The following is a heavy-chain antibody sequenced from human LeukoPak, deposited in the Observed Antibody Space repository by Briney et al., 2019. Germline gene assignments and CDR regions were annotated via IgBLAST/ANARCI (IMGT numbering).Heavy chain of an antibody. J-gene: IGHJ6*03. V-gene: IGHV4-39*07. CDR2: IYYSGST. CDR3: ARVYSSSWYYYYYMDV. Sequence: SETLSLTCTVSGGSISSSSYYWGWIRQPPGKGLEWIGSIYYSGSTYYNPSLKSRVTMSVDTSKNQFSLKLSSVTAADTAVYYCARVYSSSWYYYYYMDVWGKGTTVTVSS. CDR1: GGSISSSSYY. D-gene: IGHD6-6*01.